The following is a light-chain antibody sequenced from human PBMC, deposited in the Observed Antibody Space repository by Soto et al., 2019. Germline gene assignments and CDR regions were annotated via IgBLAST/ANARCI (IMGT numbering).Light chain of an antibody. Sequence: DIQMTQSPSSLSASVGDRLTITCRASQTITTFLNWFQQKPGKAPKLLIYAASKLHSGVPSRFSGSGSGTDFTLTISSLQPEDYATFYWQQSYRAPSTLAGGTKVHIK. V-gene: IGKV1-39*01. J-gene: IGKJ4*01. CDR3: QQSYRAPST. CDR2: AAS. CDR1: QTITTF.